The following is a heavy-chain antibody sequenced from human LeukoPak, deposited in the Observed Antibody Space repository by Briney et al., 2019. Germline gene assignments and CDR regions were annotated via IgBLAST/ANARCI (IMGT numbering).Heavy chain of an antibody. CDR2: IYYSGST. CDR3: ASGVYSSSCYEGAFDI. V-gene: IGHV4-39*01. D-gene: IGHD6-13*01. Sequence: PSETLSLTCTVSGGSISSSSYYWGWIRHPPGKGLEWIGSIYYSGSTYYNPSLKSRVTISVDTSKNQFSLKLSSVTAADTAVYYCASGVYSSSCYEGAFDIWGQGTMVAVSS. J-gene: IGHJ3*02. CDR1: GGSISSSSYY.